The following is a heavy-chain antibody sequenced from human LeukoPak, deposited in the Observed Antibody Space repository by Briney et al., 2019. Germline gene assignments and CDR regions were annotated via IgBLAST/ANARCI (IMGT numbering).Heavy chain of an antibody. V-gene: IGHV3-23*01. Sequence: GGSLRLSCAASGFTFSSYAMSWVRQAPGKGLEWGSAISGSGGSTYYADSVKGRFTISRDNSKNTLYLQMNSLRAEDTAVYYCAKTPDIVVVVAAAGAFDIWGQGTMVTVSS. CDR1: GFTFSSYA. J-gene: IGHJ3*02. D-gene: IGHD2-15*01. CDR2: ISGSGGST. CDR3: AKTPDIVVVVAAAGAFDI.